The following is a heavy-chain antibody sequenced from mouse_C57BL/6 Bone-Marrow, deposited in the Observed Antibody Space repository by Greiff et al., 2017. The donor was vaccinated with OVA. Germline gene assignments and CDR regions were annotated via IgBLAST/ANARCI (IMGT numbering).Heavy chain of an antibody. CDR1: GYTFTDYY. CDR2: INPNNGGT. J-gene: IGHJ1*03. V-gene: IGHV1-26*01. Sequence: EVQLQQSGPELVKPGASVKISCKASGYTFTDYYMNWVKQSHGKSLEWIGDINPNNGGTSYNQKFKGKATLTVDKSSSTAYMELRSLTSEDSAVYYCAPHYYGSSSWGYCDVGGTGTTATVPP. CDR3: APHYYGSSSWGYCDV. D-gene: IGHD1-1*01.